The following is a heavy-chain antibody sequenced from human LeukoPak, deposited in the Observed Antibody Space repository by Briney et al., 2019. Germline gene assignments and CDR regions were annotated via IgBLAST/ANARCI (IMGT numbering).Heavy chain of an antibody. J-gene: IGHJ4*02. D-gene: IGHD3-10*01. CDR3: ASLTIIYY. Sequence: PSETLSLTCAVYGGSFSGYYWSWIRQPPGKGLVWIGEINHSGSTNYNPSLKSRVTISVDTSKNQFSLKLSSVTAADTAVYYCASLTIIYYWGQGTLVTVSS. CDR1: GGSFSGYY. V-gene: IGHV4-34*01. CDR2: INHSGST.